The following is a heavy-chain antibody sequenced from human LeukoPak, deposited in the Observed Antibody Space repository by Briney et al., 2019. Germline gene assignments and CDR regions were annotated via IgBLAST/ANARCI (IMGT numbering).Heavy chain of an antibody. V-gene: IGHV4-59*01. CDR3: ARMESSGSAIDY. J-gene: IGHJ4*02. CDR1: GGSISSYY. Sequence: SETLSLTCTVSGGSISSYYWSWIRQPPGKGLEWIGHIYYSGSTNYNPSLKSRVTISVDTSKNQFSLKLSTVTAADTAVYYCARMESSGSAIDYWGQGTLVTVSS. D-gene: IGHD1-26*01. CDR2: IYYSGST.